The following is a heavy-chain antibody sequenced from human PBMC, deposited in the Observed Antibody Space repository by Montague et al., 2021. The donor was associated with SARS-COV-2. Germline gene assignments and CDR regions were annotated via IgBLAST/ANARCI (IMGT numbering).Heavy chain of an antibody. V-gene: IGHV4-59*08. Sequence: SETLSLTCDFAGGSFRDCAWCWIWQPPGTRLEWIGYLSYSGRPIYNPSLSRRVSISVDTSKNQFSLRLRSVIAADTAVYYCAGRLPQYTSGWYFDQWGQGTLVAVSS. CDR2: LSYSGRP. J-gene: IGHJ4*02. CDR3: AGRLPQYTSGWYFDQ. D-gene: IGHD6-19*01. CDR1: GGSFRDCA.